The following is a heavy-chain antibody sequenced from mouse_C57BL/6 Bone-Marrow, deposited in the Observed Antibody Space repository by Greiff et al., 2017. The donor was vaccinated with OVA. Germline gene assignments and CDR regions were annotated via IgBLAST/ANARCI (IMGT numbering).Heavy chain of an antibody. CDR2: INPNNGGT. CDR1: GYTFTDYN. Sequence: VQLQQSGPELVKPGASVKMSCKASGYTFTDYNMHWVKQSHGKSLEWIGYINPNNGGTSYNQKFKGKATLTVNKSSSTAYMELRSLTSEDSAVYYCARVPTVVATGDFDYWGKGTTLTVSS. J-gene: IGHJ2*01. D-gene: IGHD1-1*01. CDR3: ARVPTVVATGDFDY. V-gene: IGHV1-22*01.